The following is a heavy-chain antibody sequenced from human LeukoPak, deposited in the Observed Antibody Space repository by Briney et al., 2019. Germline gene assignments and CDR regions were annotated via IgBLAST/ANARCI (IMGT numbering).Heavy chain of an antibody. J-gene: IGHJ5*02. CDR2: INPNSGGT. CDR3: AREGLFGDPEYNWFDP. Sequence: GASVKVSCKASGYTFTSYGISWVRQAPGQGLEWMGWINPNSGGTNYAQKFQGRVTMTRDTSISTAYMELSRLRSDDTAVYYCAREGLFGDPEYNWFDPWGQGTLVTVSS. V-gene: IGHV1-2*02. CDR1: GYTFTSYG. D-gene: IGHD3-10*01.